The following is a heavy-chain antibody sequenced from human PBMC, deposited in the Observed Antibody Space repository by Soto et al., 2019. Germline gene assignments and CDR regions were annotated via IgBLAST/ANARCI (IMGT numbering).Heavy chain of an antibody. CDR3: ARDGRLIAAAATGAFDI. CDR2: MYYSGST. V-gene: IGHV4-59*01. CDR1: GGSISGYH. J-gene: IGHJ3*02. D-gene: IGHD6-13*01. Sequence: SETLSLTCSISGGSISGYHWNWIRQTPGKGVEWIGYMYYSGSTNYNPSLKSRVTISADTSKNQFSLKLSSVTAADTAVYYCARDGRLIAAAATGAFDIWGQGTMVTVSS.